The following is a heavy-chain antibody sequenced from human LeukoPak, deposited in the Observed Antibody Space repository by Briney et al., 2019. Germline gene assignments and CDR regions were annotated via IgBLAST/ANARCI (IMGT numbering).Heavy chain of an antibody. D-gene: IGHD6-13*01. CDR2: IYYSGST. V-gene: IGHV4-39*01. CDR1: GGYITSSSYY. J-gene: IGHJ4*02. CDR3: ARRSSSWSPRRRHFDS. Sequence: KASETLSLTCTVSGGYITSSSYYWDWIRQPPGRGLEWIGSIYYSGSTYYNSSLKSRVTISVDTSKNQFSLKLSSVTAADTAVYYCARRSSSWSPRRRHFDSWGQGTLVTVSS.